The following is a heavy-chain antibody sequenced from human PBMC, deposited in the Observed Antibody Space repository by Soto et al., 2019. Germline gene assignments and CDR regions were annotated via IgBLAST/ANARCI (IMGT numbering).Heavy chain of an antibody. J-gene: IGHJ4*02. Sequence: PSETLSLTCSVSGGYISGSYWSWLRQSPGKGLEWLGYVYYTGSTNYSPSLRSRVSISVDTSKNEFSLRLSSVTAADTAVYFCARSVAVPGAHIDYWGQGTQVTV. CDR1: GGYISGSY. V-gene: IGHV4-59*01. CDR2: VYYTGST. D-gene: IGHD6-19*01. CDR3: ARSVAVPGAHIDY.